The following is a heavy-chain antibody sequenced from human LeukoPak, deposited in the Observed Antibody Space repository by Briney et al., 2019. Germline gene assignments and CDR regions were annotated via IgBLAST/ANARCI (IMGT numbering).Heavy chain of an antibody. CDR3: ARDRCSSTSCYAYFDY. CDR2: IIPIFGIA. Sequence: SVKVSCKASGYTFTSYGISWVRQAPGQGLEWMGRIIPIFGIANYAQKFQGRVTITADKSTSTAYMELSSLRSEDTAVYYCARDRCSSTSCYAYFDYWGQGTLVTVSS. D-gene: IGHD2-2*01. CDR1: GYTFTSYG. J-gene: IGHJ4*02. V-gene: IGHV1-69*04.